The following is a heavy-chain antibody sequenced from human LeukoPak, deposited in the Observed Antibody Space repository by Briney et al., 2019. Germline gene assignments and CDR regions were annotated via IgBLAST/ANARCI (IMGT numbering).Heavy chain of an antibody. J-gene: IGHJ4*02. D-gene: IGHD1-26*01. V-gene: IGHV3-49*03. Sequence: PGGSLRLSCTASGFTFGDYAMSWFRQAPGKGLEWVGFIRSKAYGGTTEYAASVKGRFTISRDDSKSIAYLQMNSLKTEDTAVYYCTLPALGSWELSPRGSDWGQGTLVTVSS. CDR3: TLPALGSWELSPRGSD. CDR2: IRSKAYGGTT. CDR1: GFTFGDYA.